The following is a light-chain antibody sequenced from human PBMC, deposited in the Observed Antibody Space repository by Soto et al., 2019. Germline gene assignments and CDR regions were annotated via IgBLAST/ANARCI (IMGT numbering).Light chain of an antibody. CDR2: QAS. Sequence: TQSPVTLSLSPGERATLSCRASQSIRTWLAWYQQKPGKAPRLLMYQASSLKSGVPSRFSGSGSETEFTLTITSLQPDDTATYFCQQYSTYLWTFGQGTKVDIK. V-gene: IGKV1-5*03. CDR1: QSIRTW. CDR3: QQYSTYLWT. J-gene: IGKJ1*01.